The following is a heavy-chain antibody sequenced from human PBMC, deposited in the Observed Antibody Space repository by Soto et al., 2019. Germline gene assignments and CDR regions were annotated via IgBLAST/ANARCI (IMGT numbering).Heavy chain of an antibody. J-gene: IGHJ4*02. CDR2: ISTSGSTV. Sequence: GSLRLSCAASRFTFSTYEMNWVRQAPGKGLEWVSYISTSGSTVYYADSVKGRFTISRDNTRNSLYLQMNSLRDEDTALYYCVRYCSTTLCNGVATRTFDYWGQGTLVTVSS. CDR1: RFTFSTYE. D-gene: IGHD2-2*01. V-gene: IGHV3-48*03. CDR3: VRYCSTTLCNGVATRTFDY.